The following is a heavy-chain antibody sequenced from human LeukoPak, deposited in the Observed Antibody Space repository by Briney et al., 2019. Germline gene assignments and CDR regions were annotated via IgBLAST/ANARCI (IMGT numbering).Heavy chain of an antibody. J-gene: IGHJ3*02. D-gene: IGHD6-13*01. V-gene: IGHV3-30*18. CDR3: AKDRGIAAAGNFPDAFDI. CDR2: ISYDGSNK. CDR1: GFTFSSYG. Sequence: GGSLRLSCAASGFTFSSYGMHWVRQAPGKGLEWVAVISYDGSNKYYADSVKGRFTISRDNSKNTLYLQMNSLRAEDTAVYYCAKDRGIAAAGNFPDAFDIWGQGTMVTVSS.